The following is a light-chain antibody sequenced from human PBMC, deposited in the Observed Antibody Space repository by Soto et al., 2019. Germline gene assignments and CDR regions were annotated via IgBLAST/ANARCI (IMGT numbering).Light chain of an antibody. V-gene: IGKV3-15*01. Sequence: EIVLTQSPGILSLSPWERATLSCTASHYIYSNVAWFQQRPGQAPRLLIYRASTRATGTPARFSGSGSGTEFTLTITSLQSEDFALYYCQQYHNLWTFGQGTKVDIK. CDR1: HYIYSN. CDR2: RAS. J-gene: IGKJ1*01. CDR3: QQYHNLWT.